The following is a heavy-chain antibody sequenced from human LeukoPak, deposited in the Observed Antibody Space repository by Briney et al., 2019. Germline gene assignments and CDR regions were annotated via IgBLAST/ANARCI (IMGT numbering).Heavy chain of an antibody. CDR3: ASSGRLMSPTLQDY. Sequence: GASVKVSCKASGGTFSSYAISWVRQAPGQGLEWMGGIIPIFGTANYAQKFQGRVTITADESTSTAYMELSSLRSEDTAVYYCASSGRLMSPTLQDYWGQGTLVTVSS. CDR1: GGTFSSYA. J-gene: IGHJ4*02. D-gene: IGHD3/OR15-3a*01. CDR2: IIPIFGTA. V-gene: IGHV1-69*13.